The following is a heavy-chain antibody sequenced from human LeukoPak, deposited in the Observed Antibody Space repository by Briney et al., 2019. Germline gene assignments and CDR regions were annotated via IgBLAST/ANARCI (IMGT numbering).Heavy chain of an antibody. D-gene: IGHD1-26*01. CDR1: GGSFSGYY. V-gene: IGHV4-34*01. Sequence: PSETLSLTCAVYGGSFSGYYWRWIRQPPGKGLEWIGEINHSGSTNYNSSLKSRVTISVDTSKNQFSLKLSSVTAADTAVYYCARSVSGESSGEFDYWGQGTLVTVSS. J-gene: IGHJ4*02. CDR3: ARSVSGESSGEFDY. CDR2: INHSGST.